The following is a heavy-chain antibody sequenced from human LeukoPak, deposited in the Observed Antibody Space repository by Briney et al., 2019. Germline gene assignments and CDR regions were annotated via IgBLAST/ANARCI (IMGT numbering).Heavy chain of an antibody. CDR2: ISISSSII. CDR1: GFTFSSYS. J-gene: IGHJ4*02. Sequence: GGSLRLSCAASGFTFSSYSMNWVRQAPGKGLEWVSYISISSSIIYYADSVRGRFTISRDNSKNTLYLQMNSLRAEDTAVYYCAKDPHPYSSSWPIIYYFGYWGQGTLVTVSS. D-gene: IGHD6-13*01. CDR3: AKDPHPYSSSWPIIYYFGY. V-gene: IGHV3-48*01.